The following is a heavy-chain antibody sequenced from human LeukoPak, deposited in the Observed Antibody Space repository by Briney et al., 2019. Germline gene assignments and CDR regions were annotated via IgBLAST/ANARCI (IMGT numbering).Heavy chain of an antibody. V-gene: IGHV4-59*01. J-gene: IGHJ3*02. CDR2: IYYSGST. Sequence: SESLSLTCPVSGGSISSSYWSWIRQPPGKWLEWHGYIYYSGSTNYNPSLKSRVTISVDTSKNQFSLKLSSVTAADTAVYYCARDTHYDILTGYYYDAFDIWGQGTMVTVSS. D-gene: IGHD3-9*01. CDR3: ARDTHYDILTGYYYDAFDI. CDR1: GGSISSSY.